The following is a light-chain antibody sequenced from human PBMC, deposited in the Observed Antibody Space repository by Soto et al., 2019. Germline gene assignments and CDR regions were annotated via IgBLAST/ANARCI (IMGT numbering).Light chain of an antibody. Sequence: DIVMTQSPDSLAVSLGERATINCRSSQSVFYSSKNKNYLAWYQQKPGQPPNLLISRASTRESGVPERFSGSGSGTEFTLTISSLHAEDVAVYYCQQYHSIPHTFGQGTKLEI. CDR1: QSVFYSSKNKNY. V-gene: IGKV4-1*01. CDR2: RAS. J-gene: IGKJ2*01. CDR3: QQYHSIPHT.